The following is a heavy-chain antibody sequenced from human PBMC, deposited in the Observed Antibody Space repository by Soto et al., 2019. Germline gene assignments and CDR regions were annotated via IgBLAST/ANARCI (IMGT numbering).Heavy chain of an antibody. CDR2: IYWDDDK. CDR1: GFSLSTNGMG. J-gene: IGHJ4*02. D-gene: IGHD5-12*01. V-gene: IGHV2-5*02. Sequence: QITVKESGLTLVKPTETLTLTCTFSGFSLSTNGMGVGWIRQPPGKALEWLALIYWDDDKRYSPSLRSRLTITKDTSKNQVDLTMTNMDPVDTATYYCARLTRGVYDLDRLWEKFDYGGQGTLVTVS. CDR3: ARLTRGVYDLDRLWEKFDY.